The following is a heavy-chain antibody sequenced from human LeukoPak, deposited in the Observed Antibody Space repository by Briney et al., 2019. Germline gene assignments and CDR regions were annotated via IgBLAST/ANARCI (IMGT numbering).Heavy chain of an antibody. CDR2: IIPIFGTA. J-gene: IGHJ1*01. Sequence: ASVKVSCKASGGTFCSYAISWVRQAPGQGLEWMGGIIPIFGTANYAQKFQGRVTITTDESTSTAYMELSSLRSEDTAVYYCARAAGSSGWLEYFQHWGQGTLVTVSS. CDR1: GGTFCSYA. V-gene: IGHV1-69*05. D-gene: IGHD6-25*01. CDR3: ARAAGSSGWLEYFQH.